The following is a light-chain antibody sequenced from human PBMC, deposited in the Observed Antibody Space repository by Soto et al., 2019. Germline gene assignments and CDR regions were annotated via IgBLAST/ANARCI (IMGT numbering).Light chain of an antibody. CDR2: DAS. CDR1: LAISHY. CDR3: QQYDNRLT. V-gene: IGKV1-33*01. J-gene: IGKJ4*01. Sequence: DIQMTQSPSSLSASVGDRVTITCRASLAISHYVNWYQQKPGKAPKLLISDASNLQTGVPSRFSGSGSGTHFTLTISSLQPGDIATYYCQQYDNRLTFGGGTKVDIK.